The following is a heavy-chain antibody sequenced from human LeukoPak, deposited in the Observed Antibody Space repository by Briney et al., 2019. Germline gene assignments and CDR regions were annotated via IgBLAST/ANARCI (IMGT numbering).Heavy chain of an antibody. Sequence: PGGSLRLSCAASEFTFSIYGMHWVRQAPGKGLEWVAFIRYDGSNKYYADSVKGRFTISRDNSKNTLYLQTNSLRAEDTAVYYCAKDRRRDGYNLDYWGQGTLVTVSS. V-gene: IGHV3-30*02. J-gene: IGHJ4*02. CDR1: EFTFSIYG. CDR3: AKDRRRDGYNLDY. CDR2: IRYDGSNK. D-gene: IGHD5-24*01.